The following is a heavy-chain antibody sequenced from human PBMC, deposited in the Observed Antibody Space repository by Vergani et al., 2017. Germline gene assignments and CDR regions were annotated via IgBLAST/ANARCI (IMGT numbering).Heavy chain of an antibody. Sequence: VHLVESGGGVVQPGGSLRLSCAASGFTFSSYWMSWVRQAPGKGLEWVANIKQDGSEKYYVDSVKGRFTISRDNAKNSLYLQMNSLRAEDTAVYYCARDGAEGATATGSFDYWGQGTLVTVSS. CDR3: ARDGAEGATATGSFDY. CDR1: GFTFSSYW. CDR2: IKQDGSEK. V-gene: IGHV3-7*01. J-gene: IGHJ4*02. D-gene: IGHD1-26*01.